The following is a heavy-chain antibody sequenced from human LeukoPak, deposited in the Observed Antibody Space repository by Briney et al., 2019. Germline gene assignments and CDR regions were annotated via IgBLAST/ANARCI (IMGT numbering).Heavy chain of an antibody. D-gene: IGHD4-17*01. J-gene: IGHJ4*02. V-gene: IGHV3-43D*03. CDR2: ISWDGGST. Sequence: GGSLRLSCAASGFTFDDYAMHWVRQAPGKGLEWVSLISWDGGSTYYADSVKGRFTISRDNAKNSLYLQMNSLRAEDTALYYCARVEDYGDSSYFDYWGQGTLVTVSS. CDR1: GFTFDDYA. CDR3: ARVEDYGDSSYFDY.